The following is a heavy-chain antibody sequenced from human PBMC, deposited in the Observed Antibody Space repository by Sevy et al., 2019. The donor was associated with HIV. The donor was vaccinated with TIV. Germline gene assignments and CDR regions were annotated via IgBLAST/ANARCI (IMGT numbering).Heavy chain of an antibody. J-gene: IGHJ6*02. Sequence: GGSLRLSCAASGFTFSGYSMNWVRQAPGKGLEWVSYISSSSSTIYYADSVKGRFTISRDNAKNSLYLQMNSLRDEDTAVYYCARAASSGWWLTTLKLGYYYGMDVWGQGTTVTVSS. CDR3: ARAASSGWWLTTLKLGYYYGMDV. CDR2: ISSSSSTI. V-gene: IGHV3-48*02. D-gene: IGHD6-19*01. CDR1: GFTFSGYS.